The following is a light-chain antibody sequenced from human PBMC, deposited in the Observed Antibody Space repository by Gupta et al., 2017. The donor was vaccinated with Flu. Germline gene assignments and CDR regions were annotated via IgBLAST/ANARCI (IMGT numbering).Light chain of an antibody. J-gene: IGKJ1*01. Sequence: DIQMTQSPSTLSASIGDRVTITCRASQSISSWLAWYQQKPGKAPKLLIYKASTLESGVPSRFSGSGSWTEFTLTISSLKPDDFATYYCQQYNTYPRTFGQGTKVEIK. CDR2: KAS. CDR3: QQYNTYPRT. V-gene: IGKV1-5*03. CDR1: QSISSW.